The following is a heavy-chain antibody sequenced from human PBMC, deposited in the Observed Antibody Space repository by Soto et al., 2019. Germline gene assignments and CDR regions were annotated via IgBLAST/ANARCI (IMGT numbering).Heavy chain of an antibody. CDR1: LGTLSSYA. Sequence: AVHVSCKASLGTLSSYAISLLRQAPGQWLEFIVGIIPIFGTANYAQKFQGRVTSTADDSTSTAYMELSSLRSEDTAVYYCARDRSSGDDAFDIWGQGTMVTVS. V-gene: IGHV1-69*13. CDR3: ARDRSSGDDAFDI. CDR2: IIPIFGTA. J-gene: IGHJ3*02. D-gene: IGHD2-15*01.